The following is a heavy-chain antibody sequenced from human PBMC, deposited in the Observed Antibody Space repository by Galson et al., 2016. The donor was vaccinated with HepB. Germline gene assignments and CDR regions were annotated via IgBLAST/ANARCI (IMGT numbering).Heavy chain of an antibody. D-gene: IGHD4-17*01. CDR3: AKVTTVSTSLSNYAMDV. J-gene: IGHJ6*02. CDR2: IWYDGSNK. V-gene: IGHV3-33*06. Sequence: SLRLSCAASGFTFSDFGMHWVRQAPGKGLEWVALIWYDGSNKHYADSVKGRFTISRDNSNNTLYVQMSSLRGEDTAIYYCAKVTTVSTSLSNYAMDVWGQGTRSPSP. CDR1: GFTFSDFG.